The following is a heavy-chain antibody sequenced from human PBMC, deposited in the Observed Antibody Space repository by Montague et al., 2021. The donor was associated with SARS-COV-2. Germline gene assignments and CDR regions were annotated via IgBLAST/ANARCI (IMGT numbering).Heavy chain of an antibody. CDR1: GYIFISHW. D-gene: IGHD5-12*01. Sequence: QSVAEVKTPGESLRISCKVSGYIFISHWITWVRQMPGKGLEWMGRIDPSDFYTNYSPSFQGRVSISVDKSISTAYLQWSSLKASDTAMYYCARRGRPYSGYTTGYFDYWGQGTLVTVSS. CDR3: ARRGRPYSGYTTGYFDY. CDR2: IDPSDFYT. J-gene: IGHJ4*01. V-gene: IGHV5-10-1*01.